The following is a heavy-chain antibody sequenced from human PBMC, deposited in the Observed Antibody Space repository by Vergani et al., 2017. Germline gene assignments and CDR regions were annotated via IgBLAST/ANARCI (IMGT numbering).Heavy chain of an antibody. CDR3: AKGVEQLVLGLYYYYYGMDV. CDR2: ISSSSSYI. Sequence: EVQLLESGGGLVQPGGSLRLSCAASGFTFSSYSMNWVRQAPGKGLEWVSSISSSSSYIYYADSVKGRFTISRDNAKNSLYLQMNSLRAEDTAVYYCAKGVEQLVLGLYYYYYGMDVWGQGTTVTVSS. J-gene: IGHJ6*02. V-gene: IGHV3-21*04. D-gene: IGHD6-13*01. CDR1: GFTFSSYS.